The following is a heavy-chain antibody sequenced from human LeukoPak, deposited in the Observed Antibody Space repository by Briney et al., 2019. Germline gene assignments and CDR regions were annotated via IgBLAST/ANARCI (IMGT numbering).Heavy chain of an antibody. CDR3: ARREASYASSWALDY. CDR1: GYIFPNYW. J-gene: IGHJ4*02. D-gene: IGHD2-2*01. V-gene: IGHV5-51*01. Sequence: GESLKISCKGSGYIFPNYWIAWVRQMPGKGLEWMGSIYPSDSDTRYSPSFQGQVTISADKSITTAYLQWSSLKASDTAMYYCARREASYASSWALDYWGQGTLVSVS. CDR2: IYPSDSDT.